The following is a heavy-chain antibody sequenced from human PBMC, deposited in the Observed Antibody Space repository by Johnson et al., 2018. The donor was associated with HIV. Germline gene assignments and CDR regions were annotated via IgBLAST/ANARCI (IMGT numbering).Heavy chain of an antibody. CDR3: ARRTVTALFDI. Sequence: VQLVESGGGVVQPGRSLRLSCAASGFTFSNYAMTWVRQAPGKGLEWVSGISGSGGSTYYADSVKCRFTISRDSSKNTLYLQMNSLRDEDTAVYYCARRTVTALFDIWGHGTLVTVSS. J-gene: IGHJ3*02. D-gene: IGHD4-17*01. V-gene: IGHV3-23*04. CDR2: ISGSGGST. CDR1: GFTFSNYA.